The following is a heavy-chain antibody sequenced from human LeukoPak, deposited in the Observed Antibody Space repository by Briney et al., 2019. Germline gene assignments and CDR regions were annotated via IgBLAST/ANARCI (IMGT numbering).Heavy chain of an antibody. J-gene: IGHJ5*02. D-gene: IGHD3-10*01. V-gene: IGHV7-4-1*02. Sequence: ASVKVSCKASGYTFTGYYMHCVRQAPGQGLEWMGWINTNTGNPTNAQGFTGRFVFSLDTSVSTAYLQISSLKAEDTAVYYCARGLRRFGELLLGSRENWFDPWGQGTLVTVSS. CDR2: INTNTGNP. CDR1: GYTFTGYY. CDR3: ARGLRRFGELLLGSRENWFDP.